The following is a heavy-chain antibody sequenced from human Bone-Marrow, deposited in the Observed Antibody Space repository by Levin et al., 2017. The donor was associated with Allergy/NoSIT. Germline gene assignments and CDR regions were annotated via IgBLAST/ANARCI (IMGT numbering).Heavy chain of an antibody. D-gene: IGHD6-6*01. CDR3: ARVSSSSDYYYMDV. CDR2: ISSSGSTI. CDR1: GFTFSSYE. J-gene: IGHJ6*03. V-gene: IGHV3-48*03. Sequence: GGSLRLSCAASGFTFSSYEMNWVRQAPGKGLEWVSYISSSGSTIYYADSVKGRFTISRDNAKNSLYLQMNSLRAEDTAVYYCARVSSSSDYYYMDVWGKGTTVTVSS.